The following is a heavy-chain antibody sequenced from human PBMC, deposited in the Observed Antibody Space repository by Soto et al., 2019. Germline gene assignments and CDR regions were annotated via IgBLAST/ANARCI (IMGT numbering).Heavy chain of an antibody. CDR3: PTIATTASLNPPLAY. CDR2: IYWNDDK. CDR1: GFSVATTGVG. V-gene: IGHV2-5*01. Sequence: QITLKESGPTLVKPTATLTLTCTFSGFSVATTGVGVGWVRQPPGKALEFLAVIYWNDDKRYSPSLRNRLTITKNPPKNQVALKMTDMDPVNTPTYSCPTIATTASLNPPLAYWGQGTPVT. J-gene: IGHJ4*02.